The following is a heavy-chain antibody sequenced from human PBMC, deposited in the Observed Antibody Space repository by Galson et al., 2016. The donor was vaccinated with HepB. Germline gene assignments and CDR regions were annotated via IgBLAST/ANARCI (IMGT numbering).Heavy chain of an antibody. CDR1: GFTFRNAW. CDR2: IKSKTDGGTT. J-gene: IGHJ3*02. V-gene: IGHV3-15*01. CDR3: TTDYALEKNDHVWGSYRKYAFDI. D-gene: IGHD3-16*02. Sequence: SLRLSCAASGFTFRNAWMNWVRQAPGKGLEWVGRIKSKTDGGTTDNASPVKGRFTISRDDSKNTLYLQMNSLKIEDTAVYYCTTDYALEKNDHVWGSYRKYAFDIWGQGTLVTVSS.